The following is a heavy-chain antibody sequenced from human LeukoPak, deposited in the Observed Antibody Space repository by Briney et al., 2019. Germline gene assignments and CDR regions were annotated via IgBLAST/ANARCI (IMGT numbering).Heavy chain of an antibody. CDR2: INPNSGGT. J-gene: IGHJ6*02. V-gene: IGHV1-2*02. CDR1: GYTFTGYY. CDR3: AREGIVVVPAAISGFYYYYYGMDV. D-gene: IGHD2-2*02. Sequence: GASVKVSCKASGYTFTGYYMHWVRQAPGQGLEWMGWINPNSGGTNYAQKFQGRVTMTRDTSISTAYMELSRLRSDDTAVYYCAREGIVVVPAAISGFYYYYYGMDVWGQGTTVTVSS.